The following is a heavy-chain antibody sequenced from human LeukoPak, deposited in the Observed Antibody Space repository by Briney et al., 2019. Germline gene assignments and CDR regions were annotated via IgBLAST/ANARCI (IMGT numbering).Heavy chain of an antibody. CDR3: AKDKPELARGVITDAFDI. CDR2: ISGSGGST. V-gene: IGHV3-23*01. CDR1: GFTFSSYA. Sequence: GGSLRLSCAASGFTFSSYAMSWVRQAPGKGLEWVSAISGSGGSTYYADSVKGRFTISRDNSKNTLYLQMNSLRAEDTAVYYCAKDKPELARGVITDAFDIWGQGTMVTVSS. D-gene: IGHD3-10*01. J-gene: IGHJ3*02.